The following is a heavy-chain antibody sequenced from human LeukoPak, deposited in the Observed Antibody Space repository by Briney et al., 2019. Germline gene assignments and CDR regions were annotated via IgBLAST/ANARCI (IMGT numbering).Heavy chain of an antibody. CDR3: AKDCSGGSCYSTPPLHY. Sequence: GRSLRLSCAASGFTFSSYAMHWVRQAPGKGLEWVAVISYDGSNKYYADSVKGRFTISRDNSKNTLYLRMNSLRAEDTAVYYCAKDCSGGSCYSTPPLHYWGQGTLVTVSS. J-gene: IGHJ4*02. D-gene: IGHD2-15*01. CDR1: GFTFSSYA. V-gene: IGHV3-30-3*01. CDR2: ISYDGSNK.